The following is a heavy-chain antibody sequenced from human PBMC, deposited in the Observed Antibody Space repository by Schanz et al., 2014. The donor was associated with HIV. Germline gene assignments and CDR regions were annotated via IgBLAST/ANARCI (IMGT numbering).Heavy chain of an antibody. D-gene: IGHD3-16*01. CDR1: GFSFSSYG. V-gene: IGHV3-33*01. J-gene: IGHJ6*02. CDR3: ARVANWDYYGMDV. CDR2: IYYDGTEK. Sequence: QVQLVESGGGVVQPGRSLRLSCAASGFSFSSYGMHWVRQAPGKGLEWVAVIYYDGTEKYYTDSVKARFTISRDNSKNTLFLQMNRLRAEDTAVYYCARVANWDYYGMDVWGQGTTVTVSS.